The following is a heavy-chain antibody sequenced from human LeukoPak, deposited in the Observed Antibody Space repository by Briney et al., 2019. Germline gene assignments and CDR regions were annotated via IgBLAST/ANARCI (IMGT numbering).Heavy chain of an antibody. J-gene: IGHJ4*02. CDR2: IYYTGST. CDR3: ARLVYSSGWYGVDY. D-gene: IGHD6-19*01. V-gene: IGHV4-59*08. CDR1: GGSISSYY. Sequence: PSETLSLTCTASGGSISSYYWSWIRQPPGKGLEWIGYIYYTGSTNYSPSLKSRVTMSVDTSKNQFSLKLSSVTAADTAVYYCARLVYSSGWYGVDYWGQGTLVTVSS.